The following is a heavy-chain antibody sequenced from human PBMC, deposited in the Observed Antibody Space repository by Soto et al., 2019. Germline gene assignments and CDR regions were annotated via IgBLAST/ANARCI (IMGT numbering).Heavy chain of an antibody. J-gene: IGHJ6*02. CDR2: IRESGGAT. D-gene: IGHD3-3*01. V-gene: IGHV3-23*04. CDR1: GFKFRSYA. Sequence: EVQLVESGGGLVQPGGSLRLSCAASGFKFRSYAMAWVRQAPGKGLEWVSGIRESGGATNYVDSVRGRFTISRDNSRNTMDLLMNNLRAEDTAVYYCAKDRATIFGVVWKYGMDVWGQGTTVSVSS. CDR3: AKDRATIFGVVWKYGMDV.